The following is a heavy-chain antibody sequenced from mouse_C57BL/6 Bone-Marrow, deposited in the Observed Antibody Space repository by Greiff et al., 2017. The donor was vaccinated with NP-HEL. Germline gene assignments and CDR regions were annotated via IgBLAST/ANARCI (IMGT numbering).Heavy chain of an antibody. CDR3: ARYYYGSVDV. CDR2: IYPGSGST. D-gene: IGHD1-1*01. CDR1: GYTFTSYW. J-gene: IGHJ1*03. V-gene: IGHV1-55*01. Sequence: QVQLKQPGAELVKPGASVKMSCKASGYTFTSYWITWVKQRPGQGLEWIGDIYPGSGSTNYNEKFKSKVTLTVDTSSSTAYMQLISLTSEDSAVYYCARYYYGSVDVWGTGTTVTVSS.